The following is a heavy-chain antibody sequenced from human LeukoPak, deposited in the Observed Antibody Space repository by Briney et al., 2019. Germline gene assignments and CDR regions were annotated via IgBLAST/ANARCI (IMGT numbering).Heavy chain of an antibody. V-gene: IGHV3-7*03. Sequence: GGSLRLSCAASGFTFSSYWMSWVRQAPGKGLEWVANIKQDGSEKYYVDSVKGRFTISRDNAKNSLYLQMNSLRAEDTAVYYCAREGRITMVRGVYYYYYDMDVWGKGTTVTVSS. CDR2: IKQDGSEK. D-gene: IGHD3-10*01. CDR1: GFTFSSYW. CDR3: AREGRITMVRGVYYYYYDMDV. J-gene: IGHJ6*04.